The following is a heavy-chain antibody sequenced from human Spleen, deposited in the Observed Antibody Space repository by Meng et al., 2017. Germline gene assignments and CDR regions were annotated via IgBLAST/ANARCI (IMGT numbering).Heavy chain of an antibody. D-gene: IGHD6-19*01. V-gene: IGHV1-8*01. CDR1: GYTFTSYD. Sequence: ASVKVSCKASGYTFTSYDIIWVRQATGQGLEWMGWMNPNSGNTGYAQKFQGRVTMTRNTSISTAYMELSSLRSEDTAVYYCATLPVDSSGWLRDEDRGVDYWGQGTLVTVSS. J-gene: IGHJ4*02. CDR3: ATLPVDSSGWLRDEDRGVDY. CDR2: MNPNSGNT.